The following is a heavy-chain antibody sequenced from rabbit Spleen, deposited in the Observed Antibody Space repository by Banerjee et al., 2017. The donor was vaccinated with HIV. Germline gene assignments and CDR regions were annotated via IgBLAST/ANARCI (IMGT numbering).Heavy chain of an antibody. J-gene: IGHJ4*01. V-gene: IGHV1S40*01. Sequence: QSLEESGGDLVKPGASPTLTYTASGLDFSSSYWICWVRQAPGKGLEWIACIYTGSSGSTYYASWAKGRFTISKTSSTTVTLQMTSLTVADTATYFCARDAGSGDYIDVYFDLWGPGTLVTVS. CDR3: ARDAGSGDYIDVYFDL. D-gene: IGHD8-1*01. CDR1: GLDFSSSYW. CDR2: IYTGSSGST.